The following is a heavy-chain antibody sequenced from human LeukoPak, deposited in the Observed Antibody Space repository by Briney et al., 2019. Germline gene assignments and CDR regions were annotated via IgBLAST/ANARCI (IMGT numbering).Heavy chain of an antibody. J-gene: IGHJ4*02. CDR3: AEPEGGYYDIGPD. D-gene: IGHD3-22*01. CDR2: IILIFGTA. Sequence: GSSVKVSCKASGGTFSSYAISWVRQAPGQGLEWMGGIILIFGTANYAQKFQGRVTITADESTSTAYMELSSLRSEDTAVYYCAEPEGGYYDIGPDWGQGTLVTVSS. V-gene: IGHV1-69*01. CDR1: GGTFSSYA.